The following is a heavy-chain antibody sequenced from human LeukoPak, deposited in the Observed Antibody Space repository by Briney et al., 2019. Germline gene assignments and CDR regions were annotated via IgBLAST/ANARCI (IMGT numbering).Heavy chain of an antibody. V-gene: IGHV4-59*08. CDR3: ARRSRIGSGWYIDY. D-gene: IGHD6-19*01. CDR1: GGSISSYY. Sequence: PSETLSLTCTVSGGSISSYYWSWIRQPPGKGLEWIGYIYYSGSTNYNPSLKSRVTISVDTSKNQLSLRLTSVTAADTAVYYCARRSRIGSGWYIDYWGQGTLVTVSS. J-gene: IGHJ4*02. CDR2: IYYSGST.